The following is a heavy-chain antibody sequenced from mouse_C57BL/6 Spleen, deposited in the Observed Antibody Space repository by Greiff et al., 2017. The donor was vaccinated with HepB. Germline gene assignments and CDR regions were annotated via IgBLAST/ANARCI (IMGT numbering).Heavy chain of an antibody. D-gene: IGHD1-1*01. CDR3: ARDGDYYGSSWFAY. Sequence: VQLQQSGPELVKPGASVKISCKASGYTFTDYYINWVKQRPGQGLEWIGWIVPGSGSTYYNEKFKGKAILTVDKSSSTAYMLLSSLTAEDSAVYFCARDGDYYGSSWFAYWGQGTLVTVSA. CDR1: GYTFTDYY. CDR2: IVPGSGST. V-gene: IGHV1-75*01. J-gene: IGHJ3*01.